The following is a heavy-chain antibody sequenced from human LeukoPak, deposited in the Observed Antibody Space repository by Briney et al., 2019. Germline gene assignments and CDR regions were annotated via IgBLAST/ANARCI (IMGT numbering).Heavy chain of an antibody. Sequence: GESLKISCKGSGYSFTSYWIGWVRQMPGKGLEWMGRIDPSDSYTNYSPSFQGHVTISADKSISTAYLQWSSLKASDTAMYYCARQDIVVVVAADGVRFDPWGQGTLVTVSS. D-gene: IGHD2-15*01. CDR3: ARQDIVVVVAADGVRFDP. CDR2: IDPSDSYT. J-gene: IGHJ5*02. V-gene: IGHV5-10-1*01. CDR1: GYSFTSYW.